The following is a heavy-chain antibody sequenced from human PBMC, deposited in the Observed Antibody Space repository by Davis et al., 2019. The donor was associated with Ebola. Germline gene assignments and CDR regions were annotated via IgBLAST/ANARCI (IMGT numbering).Heavy chain of an antibody. CDR2: SSSTGM. J-gene: IGHJ3*02. V-gene: IGHV3-69-1*01. CDR3: VRSIITFSEPFEI. CDR1: GFIFNHYA. Sequence: GGSLTLSCEGSGFIFNHYAMNWVRQAPGKGLEWVSSSSSTGMYYADSVKGRFTTSRDNAKNSVFLQMRSLRADDTAMYYCVRSIITFSEPFEIWGQGTMVTVSS. D-gene: IGHD3-16*01.